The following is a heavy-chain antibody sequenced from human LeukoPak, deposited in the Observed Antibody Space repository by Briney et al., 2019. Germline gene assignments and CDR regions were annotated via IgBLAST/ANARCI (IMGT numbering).Heavy chain of an antibody. J-gene: IGHJ5*02. CDR2: ISGSGGST. CDR1: GFTFSSYA. CDR3: AKDRTVRGVIPNWFDP. D-gene: IGHD3-10*01. Sequence: GGSLRLSCAASGFTFSSYAMSWVRQAPGKGLEWVSAISGSGGSTYYADSVKGRFTISRDNSKNTLYLQMNSLRAEDTAVYYYAKDRTVRGVIPNWFDPWGQGTLVTVSS. V-gene: IGHV3-23*01.